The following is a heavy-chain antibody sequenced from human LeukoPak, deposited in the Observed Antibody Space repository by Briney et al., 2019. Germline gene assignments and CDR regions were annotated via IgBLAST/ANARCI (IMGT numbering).Heavy chain of an antibody. V-gene: IGHV3-21*01. Sequence: PGGSLRLSCAASGFTFGSYTMNWVRQAPGKGLEWVSSITSSSSYIYYADSLKGRFTISRDNAKNSLYLQMNNLRAEDTAVYYCARGPDGFFDYWGQGTLVTVSS. J-gene: IGHJ4*02. CDR1: GFTFGSYT. CDR3: ARGPDGFFDY. D-gene: IGHD5-24*01. CDR2: ITSSSSYI.